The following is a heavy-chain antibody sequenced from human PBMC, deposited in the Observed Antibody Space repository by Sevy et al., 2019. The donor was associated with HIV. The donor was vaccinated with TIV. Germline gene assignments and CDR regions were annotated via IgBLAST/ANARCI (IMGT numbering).Heavy chain of an antibody. CDR3: ARVVRGVIPLGYYFDY. CDR2: IIPIFGTA. J-gene: IGHJ4*02. CDR1: GGTFSSYA. V-gene: IGHV1-69*13. D-gene: IGHD3-10*01. Sequence: ASVKVSCKASGGTFSSYAISWVQQAPGQGLEWMGGIIPIFGTANYAQKFQGRVTITADESTRTAYMELSSLRSEDTAVYYCARVVRGVIPLGYYFDYWGQGTLVTVSS.